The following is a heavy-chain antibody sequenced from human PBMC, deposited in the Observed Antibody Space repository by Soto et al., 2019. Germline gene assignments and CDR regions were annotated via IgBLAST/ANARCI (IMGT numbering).Heavy chain of an antibody. J-gene: IGHJ4*02. D-gene: IGHD3-10*01. CDR2: ISAYNGNT. CDR3: ARRPVGHDYGDY. CDR1: GYTFTSYG. V-gene: IGHV1-18*04. Sequence: ASVKVSCKASGYTFTSYGISWVRQAPGQGLEWMGWISAYNGNTDYAQKLQGRVTMTTDTSTSTAYMELRSLRSGDTAVYYCARRPVGHDYGDYWGQGTLVTVSS.